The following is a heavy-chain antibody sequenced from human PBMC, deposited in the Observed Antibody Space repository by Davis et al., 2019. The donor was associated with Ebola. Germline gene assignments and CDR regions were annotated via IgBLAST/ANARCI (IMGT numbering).Heavy chain of an antibody. CDR1: GYTFTSYD. CDR3: ARRNSGSYRKGNNWFDP. D-gene: IGHD1-26*01. CDR2: MNPNSGNT. J-gene: IGHJ5*02. V-gene: IGHV1-8*01. Sequence: AASVKVSCMASGYTFTSYDINWVRQATGQGLEWMGWMNPNSGNTGYAQKFQGRVTMTRNTSISTAYMELSSLRSEDTAVYYCARRNSGSYRKGNNWFDPWGQGTLVTVSS.